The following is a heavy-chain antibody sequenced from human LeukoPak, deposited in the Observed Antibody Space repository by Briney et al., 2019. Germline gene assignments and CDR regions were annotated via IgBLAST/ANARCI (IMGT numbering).Heavy chain of an antibody. V-gene: IGHV3-7*01. Sequence: GGSLRLSCAASGFTFSSYWISWVRQAPGKGLEWVANIKQDGSEKYYVDSVKGRFTISRDNSKNTLYLQMNSRRAEDTAVYYCAKPSYRGIAAAGTIDYWGQGTLVTVSS. J-gene: IGHJ4*02. CDR2: IKQDGSEK. CDR1: GFTFSSYW. D-gene: IGHD6-13*01. CDR3: AKPSYRGIAAAGTIDY.